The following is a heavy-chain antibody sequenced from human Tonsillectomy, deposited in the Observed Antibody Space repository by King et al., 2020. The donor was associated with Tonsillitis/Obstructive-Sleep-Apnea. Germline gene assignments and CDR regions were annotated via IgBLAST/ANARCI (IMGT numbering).Heavy chain of an antibody. V-gene: IGHV3-49*03. CDR2: IRSKAYGGTT. D-gene: IGHD1-26*01. CDR1: GFTFGDYA. CDR3: TRDGRYPIVGAPSLYY. J-gene: IGHJ4*02. Sequence: QLVQSGGGLVQPGRSLRLSCTASGFTFGDYAMSWIRQAPGKGLEWVGFIRSKAYGGTTEYAASVKGRFTISRDDSKSIAYLQMNSLKTEDTAVYFCTRDGRYPIVGAPSLYYWGQGTLVTVSS.